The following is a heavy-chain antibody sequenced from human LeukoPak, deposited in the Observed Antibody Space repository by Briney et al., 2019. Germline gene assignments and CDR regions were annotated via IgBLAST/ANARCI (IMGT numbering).Heavy chain of an antibody. CDR3: ASLGSYYDSSGYYEIIDY. J-gene: IGHJ4*02. CDR1: GHTFTGYY. D-gene: IGHD3-22*01. CDR2: INPNSGGT. Sequence: ASVKVSCKASGHTFTGYYMHWVRQAPGQGLEWMGWINPNSGGTNYAQKFQGRVTMTRDTSISTAYMELSRLRSDDTAVYYCASLGSYYDSSGYYEIIDYWGQGTLVTVSS. V-gene: IGHV1-2*02.